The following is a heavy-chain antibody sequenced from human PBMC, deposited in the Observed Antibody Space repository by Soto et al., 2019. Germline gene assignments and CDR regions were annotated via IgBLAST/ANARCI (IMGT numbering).Heavy chain of an antibody. CDR2: ISGSGRST. D-gene: IGHD6-13*01. J-gene: IGHJ6*02. Sequence: GGSRRLSCPASGFPFSSYAMSWVRRAPGKGLEWVSAISGSGRSTHYAHSLQGRFTISSDNSKNTLYLQMNSLQIEHTPVYYCAREDRIAPAGSGYYYFRLDVWGQGTTVTVS. V-gene: IGHV3-23*01. CDR1: GFPFSSYA. CDR3: AREDRIAPAGSGYYYFRLDV.